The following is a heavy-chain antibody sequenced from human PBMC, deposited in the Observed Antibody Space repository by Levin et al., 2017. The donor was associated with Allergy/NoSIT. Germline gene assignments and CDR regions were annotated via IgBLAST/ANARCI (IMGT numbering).Heavy chain of an antibody. CDR2: ISYDGSNK. CDR3: AKDPRERWLQYAFDI. J-gene: IGHJ3*02. V-gene: IGHV3-30*18. D-gene: IGHD5-24*01. CDR1: GFTFSYYG. Sequence: SCAASGFTFSYYGMHWVRQAPGKGLEWVAVISYDGSNKYYADSVRGRFTISRDNSKNTLYLQMTSLRAEDTAVYYCAKDPRERWLQYAFDIWGQGTMVTVSS.